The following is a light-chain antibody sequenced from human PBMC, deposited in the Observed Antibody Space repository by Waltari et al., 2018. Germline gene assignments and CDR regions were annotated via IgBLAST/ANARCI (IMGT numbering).Light chain of an antibody. CDR2: GAS. J-gene: IGKJ1*01. CDR1: QSVSSN. V-gene: IGKV3-15*01. CDR3: QQYNNWPPWT. Sequence: EIVMTQSPATLSVSPGERATLPCRASQSVSSNLALYQQKPGQAPRLLIYGASTRATGIPARFSGSGSGTEFTLTISSMQSEDFAVYYCQQYNNWPPWTFGQGTKVEIK.